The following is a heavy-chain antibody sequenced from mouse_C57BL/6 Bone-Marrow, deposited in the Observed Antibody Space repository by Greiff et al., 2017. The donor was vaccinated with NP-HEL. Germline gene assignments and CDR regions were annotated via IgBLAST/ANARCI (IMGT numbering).Heavy chain of an antibody. D-gene: IGHD1-1*01. CDR2: INPSSGYT. CDR1: GYTFTSYW. Sequence: QVQLQQSGAELAKPGASVKLSCKASGYTFTSYWMHWVNQRPGQGLEWIGYINPSSGYTKYNQKFKDKAPLTADKSSSTAYMQLSSLTHEDSAGYYCARARLTTGYAMDYWGQGTSVTVSS. V-gene: IGHV1-7*01. J-gene: IGHJ4*01. CDR3: ARARLTTGYAMDY.